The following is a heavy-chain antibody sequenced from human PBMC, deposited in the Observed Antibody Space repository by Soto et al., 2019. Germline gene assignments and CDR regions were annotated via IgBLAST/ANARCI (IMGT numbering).Heavy chain of an antibody. D-gene: IGHD1-1*01. V-gene: IGHV4-34*01. Sequence: SETLSLTCAVYGGSFSGYYWSWIRQPPGKGLEWIGEINHSGSTNYNPSLKSRVTISVDTSKNQFSLKLSSVTAADTAVYYCARGAGTESYNWFDPWGQGTLVTVSS. CDR1: GGSFSGYY. CDR3: ARGAGTESYNWFDP. J-gene: IGHJ5*02. CDR2: INHSGST.